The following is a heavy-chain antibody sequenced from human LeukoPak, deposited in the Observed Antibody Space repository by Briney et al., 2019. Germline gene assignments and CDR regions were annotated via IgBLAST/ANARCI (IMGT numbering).Heavy chain of an antibody. V-gene: IGHV3-9*01. CDR2: MRWYSCSI. CDR1: GFTFDDYA. CDR3: AKAVLLWFGELPDAFDI. Sequence: GGSLRLSCAASGFTFDDYAMHWVRQAPGKGLEGVTGMRWYSCSIGYADFVKGRFTISRDNAKNSLYLQMNSLRAEDTALYYCAKAVLLWFGELPDAFDIWGQGTMVTVSS. D-gene: IGHD3-10*01. J-gene: IGHJ3*02.